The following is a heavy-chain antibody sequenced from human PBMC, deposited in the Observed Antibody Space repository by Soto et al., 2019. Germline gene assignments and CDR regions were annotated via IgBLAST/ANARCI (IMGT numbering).Heavy chain of an antibody. Sequence: GESLKISCKGSGYSFTSYWIGWVRQMPGKGLEWMGIIYPGDSDTRYSPSFQGQVTISADKSISTAYLQWSSLKASDTAMYYCARGPDSSGYYRLDYGMDVWGQGTTVTVS. J-gene: IGHJ6*02. V-gene: IGHV5-51*01. CDR2: IYPGDSDT. CDR3: ARGPDSSGYYRLDYGMDV. CDR1: GYSFTSYW. D-gene: IGHD3-22*01.